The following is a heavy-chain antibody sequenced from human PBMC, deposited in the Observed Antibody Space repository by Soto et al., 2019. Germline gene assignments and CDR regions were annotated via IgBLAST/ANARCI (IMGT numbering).Heavy chain of an antibody. J-gene: IGHJ4*02. Sequence: ASVKVACKASAYTFTNYTINWVRQAPGQGLEWRGWITTNTGNPTYAQGFIGRFVFSLDTSVSTTYLHICSLKAEASAVYYCARPSMSYCVCSSCSHPYSFDYWSQGTLVTVSS. CDR3: ARPSMSYCVCSSCSHPYSFDY. D-gene: IGHD2-2*01. CDR1: AYTFTNYT. V-gene: IGHV7-4-1*01. CDR2: ITTNTGNP.